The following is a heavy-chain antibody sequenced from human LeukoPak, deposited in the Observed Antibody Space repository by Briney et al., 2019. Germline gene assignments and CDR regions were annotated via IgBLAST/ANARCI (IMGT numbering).Heavy chain of an antibody. V-gene: IGHV3-30*02. Sequence: GGSLRPSCAASGFTFSSYGMHWVRQAPGKGLEWVAFIRYDGSNKYYADSVKGRFSISRDNSKNTLYLQMNSLRAEDTAVYYCAKSRIAGYYMDVWGKGTTVTVSS. CDR2: IRYDGSNK. CDR1: GFTFSSYG. D-gene: IGHD6-13*01. J-gene: IGHJ6*03. CDR3: AKSRIAGYYMDV.